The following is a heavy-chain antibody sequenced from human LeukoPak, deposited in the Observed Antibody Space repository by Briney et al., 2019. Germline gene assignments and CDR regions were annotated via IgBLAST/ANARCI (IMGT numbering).Heavy chain of an antibody. CDR1: GFTFSSYE. Sequence: GGSLRLSCAASGFTFSSYEMNWVRQAPGKGLEWVSYISSSGSTIYYADSVKGRFTISRDNAKNSLYLQMNSLRAEETAVYYCARATPDYYDSSGYFDYWGQGTLVTVSS. J-gene: IGHJ4*02. CDR3: ARATPDYYDSSGYFDY. D-gene: IGHD3-22*01. CDR2: ISSSGSTI. V-gene: IGHV3-48*03.